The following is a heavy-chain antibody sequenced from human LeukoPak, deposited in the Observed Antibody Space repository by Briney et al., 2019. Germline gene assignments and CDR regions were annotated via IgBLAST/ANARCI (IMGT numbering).Heavy chain of an antibody. D-gene: IGHD6-13*01. J-gene: IGHJ4*02. CDR3: ASRIATAGSVDY. CDR1: GFTFSSYA. V-gene: IGHV3-53*01. CDR2: IYSSGST. Sequence: GGSLRLSCAASGFTFSSYAMHWVRQAPGKGLEWVSVIYSSGSTYYADSVKGRFTISRDNSKNTLHLQMNTLRAEDTAVYYCASRIATAGSVDYWGQGTLVTVSS.